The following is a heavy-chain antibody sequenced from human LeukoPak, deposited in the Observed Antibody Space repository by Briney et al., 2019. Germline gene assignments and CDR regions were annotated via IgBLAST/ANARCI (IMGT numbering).Heavy chain of an antibody. CDR1: GFTFSSYG. CDR3: ARGGGATWYYFDY. V-gene: IGHV3-33*01. D-gene: IGHD2-15*01. J-gene: IGHJ4*02. Sequence: GRSLRLSCAASGFTFSSYGMHWVRQAPGRGLEWVAVIWYDGSNKYYADSVKGRFTISRDNSKNTLYLQMNSLRAEDTAVYYCARGGGATWYYFDYWGQGTLVTVSS. CDR2: IWYDGSNK.